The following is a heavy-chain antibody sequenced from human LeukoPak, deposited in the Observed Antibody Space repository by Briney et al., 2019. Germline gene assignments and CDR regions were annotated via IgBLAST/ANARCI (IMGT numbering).Heavy chain of an antibody. CDR2: ISYDGSNK. CDR3: AYIVKGIAAAGAGPGY. V-gene: IGHV3-30-3*01. Sequence: PGGSLRLSCAASGFTFSDYAMHWVRQAPGKGLEWVAVISYDGSNKYYADSVKGRFTICRDKSKTTLFLQMSSLRPEDTAVYYCAYIVKGIAAAGAGPGYWGQGTLVTVSS. CDR1: GFTFSDYA. J-gene: IGHJ4*02. D-gene: IGHD6-13*01.